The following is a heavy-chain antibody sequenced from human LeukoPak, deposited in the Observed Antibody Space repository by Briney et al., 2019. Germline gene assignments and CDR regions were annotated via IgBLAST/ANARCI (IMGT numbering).Heavy chain of an antibody. D-gene: IGHD3-10*01. Sequence: GGSLRLSCAASGFTFSSHAMSWVRQAPGKGLEWISAISGSGGSTYYVDSVKGRFTVSRDNSKNTLYLQMNSLRAEDTAVYYCAKRSRRLTIVRGVPREDVWGQGTTVTVSS. V-gene: IGHV3-23*01. CDR1: GFTFSSHA. CDR3: AKRSRRLTIVRGVPREDV. CDR2: ISGSGGST. J-gene: IGHJ6*02.